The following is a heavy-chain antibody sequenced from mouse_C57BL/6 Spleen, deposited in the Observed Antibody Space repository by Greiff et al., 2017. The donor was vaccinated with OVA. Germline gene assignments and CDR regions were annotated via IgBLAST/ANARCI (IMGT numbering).Heavy chain of an antibody. D-gene: IGHD1-3*01. CDR3: AGDIKGYWYFDV. V-gene: IGHV12-3*01. Sequence: VKLQESGPGLVKPSQSLFLTCSITGFPITSGYYWIWIRQSPGKPLEWMGYITHSGDTFYNPSLQSPISITRETSKNQFFLQLNSVTTEDTAMYYGAGDIKGYWYFDVWGTGTTVTVSS. CDR2: ITHSGDT. CDR1: GFPITSGYY. J-gene: IGHJ1*03.